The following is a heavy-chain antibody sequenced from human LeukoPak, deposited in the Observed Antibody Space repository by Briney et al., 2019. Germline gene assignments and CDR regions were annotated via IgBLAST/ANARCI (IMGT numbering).Heavy chain of an antibody. CDR2: ISWNSGSI. CDR1: GFTFDDYA. V-gene: IGHV3-9*03. Sequence: PGRSLRLSCAASGFTFDDYAMHWVRQAPGKGLEWVSGISWNSGSIGYADSVKGRFTISRDNAKNSLYLQMNSLRAEDMALYYCAKGRGGAARDDAFDIWGQGTMVTVSS. D-gene: IGHD2-15*01. J-gene: IGHJ3*02. CDR3: AKGRGGAARDDAFDI.